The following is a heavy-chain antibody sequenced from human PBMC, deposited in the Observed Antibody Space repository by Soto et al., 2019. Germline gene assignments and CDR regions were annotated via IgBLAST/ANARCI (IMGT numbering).Heavy chain of an antibody. J-gene: IGHJ3*02. Sequence: PGGSLRLSCAASGFTFSSYAMSWVRQAPGKGLEWVSAISGSGGSTYYADSVKGRFTISRDNSKNTLYLQMNSLRAEDTAVYYCAKKPGYGPNVATREDAFDIWGQGTMVTVSS. D-gene: IGHD5-12*01. CDR1: GFTFSSYA. CDR2: ISGSGGST. CDR3: AKKPGYGPNVATREDAFDI. V-gene: IGHV3-23*01.